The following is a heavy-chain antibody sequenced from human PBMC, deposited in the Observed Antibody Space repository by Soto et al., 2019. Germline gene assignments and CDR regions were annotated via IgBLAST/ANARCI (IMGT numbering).Heavy chain of an antibody. J-gene: IGHJ4*02. D-gene: IGHD3-22*01. V-gene: IGHV5-10-1*01. CDR3: ARQIYDSDTGPNFQYYFDS. Sequence: GESLKISCKGSGYSFAGYWITWVRQKPGKGLEWMGRIDPSDSQTYYSPSFRGHVTISVTKSITTVFLQWSSLRASDTATYYCARQIYDSDTGPNFQYYFDSWGQGTPVTVSS. CDR2: IDPSDSQT. CDR1: GYSFAGYW.